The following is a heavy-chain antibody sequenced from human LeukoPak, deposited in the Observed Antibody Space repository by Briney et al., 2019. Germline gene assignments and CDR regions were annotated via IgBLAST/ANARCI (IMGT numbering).Heavy chain of an antibody. CDR3: AKDFRVAMAPAYFDY. CDR2: IRYDGSNK. D-gene: IGHD5-18*01. Sequence: RSGGSLRLSCAASGFTFSNYGMHWVRQAPGKGLEWVACIRYDGSNKYYADSVKGRFTISRDNSKNTLYLQMNSLRAEDTAVYYCAKDFRVAMAPAYFDYWGREPLVIVSS. CDR1: GFTFSNYG. J-gene: IGHJ4*02. V-gene: IGHV3-30*02.